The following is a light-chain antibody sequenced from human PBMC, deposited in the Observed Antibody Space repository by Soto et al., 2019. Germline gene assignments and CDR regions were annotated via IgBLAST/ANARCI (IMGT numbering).Light chain of an antibody. Sequence: DIEMTQSPATLSASAGDRVTITCRASQSISSWLAWYQHKPGKAPMFLIYDASSSESGVPSRFSGSGSGTDFTLTISNLQPDDFATYCCQQNYSTPRTFGQGTKVDIK. CDR2: DAS. CDR3: QQNYSTPRT. J-gene: IGKJ1*01. CDR1: QSISSW. V-gene: IGKV1-5*01.